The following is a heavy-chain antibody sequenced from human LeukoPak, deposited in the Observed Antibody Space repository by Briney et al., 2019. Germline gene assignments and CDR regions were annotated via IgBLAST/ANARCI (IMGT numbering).Heavy chain of an antibody. D-gene: IGHD2-15*01. CDR2: IYYSGST. Sequence: SETLSLTCTVSGGSISSSDYYWSWIRQPPGKGLEWIGYIYYSGSTYYNPSLKSRVTISVDTSKNQFSLKLSSVTAADTAVYYCARDHCSGGSCYSYYYYGMDVWGQGTTVTVSS. J-gene: IGHJ6*02. CDR1: GGSISSSDYY. V-gene: IGHV4-30-4*01. CDR3: ARDHCSGGSCYSYYYYGMDV.